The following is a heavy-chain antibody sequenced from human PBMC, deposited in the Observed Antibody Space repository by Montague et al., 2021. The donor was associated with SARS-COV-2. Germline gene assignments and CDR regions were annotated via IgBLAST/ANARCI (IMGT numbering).Heavy chain of an antibody. CDR1: GFTFSSYW. J-gene: IGHJ4*02. Sequence: GSRRLSCAASGFTFSSYWMHWVRQAPGEGLVWVSRINTDGSTSTYADSVKGRFTVSRDNAKNTLYLQMSSLRAEDTAVYYCARNSDSWGQGTLVTVSS. CDR2: INTDGSTS. CDR3: ARNSDS. V-gene: IGHV3-74*01.